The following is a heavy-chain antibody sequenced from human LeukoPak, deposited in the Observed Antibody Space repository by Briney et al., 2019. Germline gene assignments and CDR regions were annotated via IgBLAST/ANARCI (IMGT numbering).Heavy chain of an antibody. CDR3: ARDEGSGWPIAEYFQH. V-gene: IGHV1-69*13. CDR1: GGTFSSYA. CDR2: IIPIFGTA. D-gene: IGHD6-19*01. J-gene: IGHJ1*01. Sequence: GASVKVSCKASGGTFSSYAISWVRQAPGQGLEWMGGIIPIFGTANYAQKFQGRVTITADESTSTAYMELSSLRSEDTAVYYCARDEGSGWPIAEYFQHWGQGTLVTVSS.